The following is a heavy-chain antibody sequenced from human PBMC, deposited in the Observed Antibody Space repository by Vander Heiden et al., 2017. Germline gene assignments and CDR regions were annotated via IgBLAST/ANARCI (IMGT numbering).Heavy chain of an antibody. CDR2: IYYSGSN. CDR1: GCSISRYY. J-gene: IGHJ4*02. CDR3: ARVVWGELLFGSYYFDY. V-gene: IGHV4-59*01. Sequence: QVQLQESGPGLVKPSETLSLTCTVAGCSISRYYWSWIRQPPGKGLEWIGYIYYSGSNNYNPSLKSRVTISVDTSKIQFSLKLSSVTAADTAVYYCARVVWGELLFGSYYFDYWGQGTLVTVSS. D-gene: IGHD1-26*01.